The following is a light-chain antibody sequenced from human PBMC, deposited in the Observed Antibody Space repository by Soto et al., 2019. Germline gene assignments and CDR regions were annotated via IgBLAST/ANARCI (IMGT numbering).Light chain of an antibody. CDR2: AAS. Sequence: DIQMTQSPSSLSASVGDRVTITCRASQTINRYLNWYQQKPGKAPKLLIYAASSLQSGVPSRFSGSGSGTDFTLTISTLQPEDFATYYCQQGYSIPWTFGQGTKVEIK. CDR1: QTINRY. V-gene: IGKV1-39*01. J-gene: IGKJ1*01. CDR3: QQGYSIPWT.